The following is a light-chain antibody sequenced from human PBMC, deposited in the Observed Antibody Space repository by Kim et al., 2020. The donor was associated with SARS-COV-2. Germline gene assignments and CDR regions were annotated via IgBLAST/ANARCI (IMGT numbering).Light chain of an antibody. CDR2: DAS. Sequence: AAVGDRFTITCRASQSISSWVAWYQQKPGKAPKLLIYDASSLESGVPSRFSGSGSGTEFTLTISSLQPDDFATYYCQQYNSYPFTFGPGTKVDIK. V-gene: IGKV1-5*01. CDR1: QSISSW. J-gene: IGKJ3*01. CDR3: QQYNSYPFT.